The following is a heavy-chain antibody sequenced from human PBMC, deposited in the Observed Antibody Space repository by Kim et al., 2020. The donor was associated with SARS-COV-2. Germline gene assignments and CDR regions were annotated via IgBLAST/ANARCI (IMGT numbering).Heavy chain of an antibody. CDR3: ARGGSYSSGWKNAFDI. D-gene: IGHD6-19*01. Sequence: GGSLRLSCAASGFTFSSYAMHWVRQAPGKGLEWVAVISYDGSNKYYADSVKGRFTISRDNSKNTLYLQMNSLRAEDTAVYYCARGGSYSSGWKNAFDIWGQGTMVTVSS. CDR2: ISYDGSNK. CDR1: GFTFSSYA. V-gene: IGHV3-30-3*01. J-gene: IGHJ3*02.